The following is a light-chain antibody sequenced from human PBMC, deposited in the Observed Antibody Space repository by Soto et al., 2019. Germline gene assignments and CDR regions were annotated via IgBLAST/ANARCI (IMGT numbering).Light chain of an antibody. CDR3: SSYTSSRTVV. CDR1: SSDVGSYNY. Sequence: QSALTQPASVSGSPGQSITISCTGTSSDVGSYNYVSWYQHHPGKAPKLMIYEVSNRPSGVSNRFSGSKSGNTASLTISGLQAEDEADYYCSSYTSSRTVVFGGGTKLTVL. J-gene: IGLJ2*01. V-gene: IGLV2-14*01. CDR2: EVS.